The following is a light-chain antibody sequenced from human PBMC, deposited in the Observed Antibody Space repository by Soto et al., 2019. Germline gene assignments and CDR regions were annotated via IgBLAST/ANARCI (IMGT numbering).Light chain of an antibody. V-gene: IGKV3-20*01. Sequence: EIVLTQSPGTLSLSPGERATLSCRASQSVSSSYLAWYQQKPGQAPRLLIYGASSRATGIPDRFSGSGSGTDFTLPISRLEPEDCAVYYCQQDGSSPRTFGQGTKVEIK. J-gene: IGKJ1*01. CDR3: QQDGSSPRT. CDR2: GAS. CDR1: QSVSSSY.